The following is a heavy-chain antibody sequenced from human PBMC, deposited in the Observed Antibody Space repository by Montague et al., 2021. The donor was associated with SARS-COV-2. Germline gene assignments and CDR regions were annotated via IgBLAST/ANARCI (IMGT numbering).Heavy chain of an antibody. CDR3: ARDVPYDTLGP. J-gene: IGHJ5*02. CDR1: GCWHRGSD. V-gene: IGHV4-59*01. D-gene: IGHD3-22*01. CDR2: IYLGGGA. Sequence: SETLSLTCTSLGCWHRGSDWIWIRLHPSQWLEWIGHIYLGGGANYNPSFKSRVAISVDTSKNEISLKLKSVTAADTAVYYCARDVPYDTLGPWGQGTLVTVSS.